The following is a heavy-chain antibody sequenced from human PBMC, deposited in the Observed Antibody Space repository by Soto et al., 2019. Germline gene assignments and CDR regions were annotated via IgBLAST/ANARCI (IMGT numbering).Heavy chain of an antibody. D-gene: IGHD6-19*01. Sequence: EVQLVESGGGLVQPGRSLRLSCAASGFTFDDYAMHWVRQAPGKGLEWVSGISWNSGSIGYADSVKGRLTISRDNAKNSLYLQMNSLRAEDTALYYCAMAGYSSGWYSTFDYWGQGTLVTVSS. CDR3: AMAGYSSGWYSTFDY. CDR1: GFTFDDYA. J-gene: IGHJ4*02. CDR2: ISWNSGSI. V-gene: IGHV3-9*01.